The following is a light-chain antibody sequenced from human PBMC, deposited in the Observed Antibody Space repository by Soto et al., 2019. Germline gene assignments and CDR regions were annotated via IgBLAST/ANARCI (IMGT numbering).Light chain of an antibody. J-gene: IGKJ1*01. Sequence: EIVMTQPPATLAVSPGGRATLSCRASQSVRSNLACYQQKPCQSPRLLTYGASTRATGIPARCSGSGTGTEFISTISSLQTEDFAVYYCQQNNNWWPFGTGTKVDIK. CDR1: QSVRSN. CDR2: GAS. CDR3: QQNNNWWP. V-gene: IGKV3-15*01.